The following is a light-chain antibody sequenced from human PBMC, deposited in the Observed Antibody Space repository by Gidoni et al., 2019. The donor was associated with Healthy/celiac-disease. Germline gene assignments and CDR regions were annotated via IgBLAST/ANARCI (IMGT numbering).Light chain of an antibody. J-gene: IGKJ5*01. Sequence: DIQMTQSPSSLSASVGDRVTITCRGSQSISSYLNWYQQKPGKAPKLLIYAASSLQSGVPSRFSGSGSGTDLTLTISSRQPEDFATYYCQQSYSTLITFGQGTRLEIK. V-gene: IGKV1-39*01. CDR2: AAS. CDR3: QQSYSTLIT. CDR1: QSISSY.